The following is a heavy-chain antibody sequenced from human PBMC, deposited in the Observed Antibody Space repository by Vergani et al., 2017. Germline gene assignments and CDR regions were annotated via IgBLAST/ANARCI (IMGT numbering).Heavy chain of an antibody. V-gene: IGHV3-73*01. Sequence: EVQLVESGGGLVQPGGSLKLSCAASGFTFSGSAMHWVRQASGQGLEWVGRIRSKDNSSATAYAASMKGRFTISRDDSKHTAYLPMNSLKTEDTAVYYCTRHYSSSGYYDYWGQGTLVTVSS. D-gene: IGHD3-22*01. CDR1: GFTFSGSA. CDR2: IRSKDNSSAT. J-gene: IGHJ4*02. CDR3: TRHYSSSGYYDY.